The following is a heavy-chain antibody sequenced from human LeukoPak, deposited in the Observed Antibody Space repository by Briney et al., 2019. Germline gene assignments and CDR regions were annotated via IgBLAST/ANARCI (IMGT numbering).Heavy chain of an antibody. CDR2: ISTTGDFI. J-gene: IGHJ4*02. V-gene: IGHV3-21*01. CDR3: AGRDCTNGLCQFDY. Sequence: GGSLRLSCVASGFTFTTYSMNWVRLAPGKGLEWVSSISTTGDFIHYADSVKGRFTISRDNAKNSLYLQMNSLRAEDTAIYYCAGRDCTNGLCQFDYWGRGTLVTVSS. D-gene: IGHD2-8*01. CDR1: GFTFTTYS.